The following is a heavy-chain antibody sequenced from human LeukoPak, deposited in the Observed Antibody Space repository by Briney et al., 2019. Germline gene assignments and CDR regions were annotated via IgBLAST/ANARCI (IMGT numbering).Heavy chain of an antibody. D-gene: IGHD3-10*01. J-gene: IGHJ5*02. Sequence: SETLSLTCTVSGGSISSYCWIWIRQPAGKGLEWIGRICSSGSTVYNPSLKSRVTMSLDMSNNQFSLKLSSVTAADTAVYYCARDRGSDGSDQLDPWGQGTLVTVSS. CDR2: ICSSGST. V-gene: IGHV4-4*07. CDR3: ARDRGSDGSDQLDP. CDR1: GGSISSYC.